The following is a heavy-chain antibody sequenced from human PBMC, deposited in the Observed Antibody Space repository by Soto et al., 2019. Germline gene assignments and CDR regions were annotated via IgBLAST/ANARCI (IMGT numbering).Heavy chain of an antibody. CDR1: GFTFSNAW. CDR3: TTNYEILTGYYMGYYGMAV. J-gene: IGHJ6*02. CDR2: IKSKTDGGTT. V-gene: IGHV3-15*07. Sequence: EVQLVESGGGLVKPGGSLRLSCAASGFTFSNAWMNWVRQAPGKGLEWVGRIKSKTDGGTTDYAAPVKGRFTISRDXXKNTMYLQRNGLKTEDTAVYYCTTNYEILTGYYMGYYGMAVWGQGTTVTVSS. D-gene: IGHD3-9*01.